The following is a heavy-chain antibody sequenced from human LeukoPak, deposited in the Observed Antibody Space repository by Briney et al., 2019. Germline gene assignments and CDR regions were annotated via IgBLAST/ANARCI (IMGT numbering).Heavy chain of an antibody. CDR1: GFTFTAYS. V-gene: IGHV3-48*01. J-gene: IGHJ4*02. Sequence: PGGSLRLSCSASGFTFTAYSMNWVRLAPGKGLQWVSYIDRSSSNIYYADSVKGRFSISRDNAKNSLYLQMNSLRAEDTAVYYCARVGWGSVDYWGQGTLVTVSS. CDR3: ARVGWGSVDY. D-gene: IGHD7-27*01. CDR2: IDRSSSNI.